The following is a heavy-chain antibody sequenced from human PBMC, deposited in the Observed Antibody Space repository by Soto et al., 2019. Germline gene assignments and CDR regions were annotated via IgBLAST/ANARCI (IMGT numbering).Heavy chain of an antibody. CDR2: INHSGST. D-gene: IGHD3-10*01. V-gene: IGHV4-34*01. Sequence: SETLSLTCAVYGGSFSGYYWSWIRQPPGKGLEWIGEINHSGSTNYNPSLESRVTISVDTSKNQFSLKLSSVTAADTAVYYCARGHGSGSTYYYYYMDVWGKGTTVT. CDR3: ARGHGSGSTYYYYYMDV. J-gene: IGHJ6*03. CDR1: GGSFSGYY.